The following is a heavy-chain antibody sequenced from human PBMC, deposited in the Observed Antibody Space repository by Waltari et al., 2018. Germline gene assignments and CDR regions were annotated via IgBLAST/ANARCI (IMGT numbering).Heavy chain of an antibody. J-gene: IGHJ4*02. Sequence: QVQLQESGPGLVKPSETLSLTCTVSGGSISSYYWSWIRQPPGKGLEWIGYIYYSGSTNYNPSLKSRVTISVDTSKNQFSLKLSSVTAADTAVYYCASSYSSGWTFDYWGQGTLVTVSS. V-gene: IGHV4-59*01. CDR3: ASSYSSGWTFDY. CDR2: IYYSGST. D-gene: IGHD6-19*01. CDR1: GGSISSYY.